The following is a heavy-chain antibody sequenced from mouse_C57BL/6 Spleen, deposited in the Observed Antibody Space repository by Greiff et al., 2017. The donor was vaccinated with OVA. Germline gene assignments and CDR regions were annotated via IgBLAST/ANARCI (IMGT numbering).Heavy chain of an antibody. CDR1: GYTFTDYE. J-gene: IGHJ2*01. V-gene: IGHV1-15*01. CDR3: TSRGGNPFDY. CDR2: IDPETGGT. D-gene: IGHD2-1*01. Sequence: VQLQQSGAELVRPGASVTLSCKASGYTFTDYEMHWVKQTPVHGLEWIGAIDPETGGTAYNQKFKGKAIPTADKSTSTAYMELRSLTAEDSAVYYCTSRGGNPFDYWGQGTTLTVSS.